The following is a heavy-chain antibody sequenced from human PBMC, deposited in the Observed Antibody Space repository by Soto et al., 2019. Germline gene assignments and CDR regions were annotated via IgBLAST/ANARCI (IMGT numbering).Heavy chain of an antibody. CDR3: ARDSTLLDCSGGSCYSWTPYYYYGMDV. CDR1: GGSISSGGYY. D-gene: IGHD2-15*01. V-gene: IGHV4-31*03. Sequence: SETLSLTCTVSGGSISSGGYYWSWIRQHPGKGLEWIGYIYYSGSTYYNPSLKSRVTISVDTSKNQFSLKLSSVTAADTAVYYCARDSTLLDCSGGSCYSWTPYYYYGMDVWGQGTTVTVSS. J-gene: IGHJ6*02. CDR2: IYYSGST.